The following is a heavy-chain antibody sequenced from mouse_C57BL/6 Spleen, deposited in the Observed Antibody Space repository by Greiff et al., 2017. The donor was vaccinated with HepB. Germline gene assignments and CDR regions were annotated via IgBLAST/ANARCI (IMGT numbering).Heavy chain of an antibody. J-gene: IGHJ1*03. D-gene: IGHD4-1*01. V-gene: IGHV1-82*01. CDR1: GYAFSSSW. CDR3: ARLGLGDWYFDV. CDR2: IYPGDGDT. Sequence: QVQLQQSGPELVKPGASVKISCKASGYAFSSSWMNWVKQRPGKGLEWIGRIYPGDGDTNYNGKFKGKATLTADKSSSTAYMQLSSLTSEDSAVYFCARLGLGDWYFDVWGTGTTVTVSS.